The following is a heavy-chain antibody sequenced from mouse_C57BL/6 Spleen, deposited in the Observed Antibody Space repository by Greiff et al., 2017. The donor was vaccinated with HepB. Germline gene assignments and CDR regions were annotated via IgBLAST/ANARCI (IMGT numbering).Heavy chain of an antibody. CDR1: GFTFSDYG. CDR2: ISSGSSTI. V-gene: IGHV5-17*01. J-gene: IGHJ1*03. Sequence: EVKLEESGGGLVKPGGSLKLSCAASGFTFSDYGMHWVRQAPEKGLEWVAYISSGSSTIYYADTVKGRFTISRDNAKNTLFLQMTRLRSEDTAMYYCASQGYYGRGPFDVWGTGTTVTVSS. D-gene: IGHD1-1*01. CDR3: ASQGYYGRGPFDV.